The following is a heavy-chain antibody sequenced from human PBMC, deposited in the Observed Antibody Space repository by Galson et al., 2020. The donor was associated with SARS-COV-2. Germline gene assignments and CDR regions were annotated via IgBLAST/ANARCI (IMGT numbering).Heavy chain of an antibody. CDR1: GYTFTSYP. J-gene: IGHJ4*02. V-gene: IGHV1-3*01. Sequence: ASVKVSCKASGYTFTSYPIHWVRQAPGQRPEWMGWINGGDGHTKSSRKFQGRITITRDASASTAYMELGSLRSEDTAVYYCAREGGSNYPFDCGGQGTLVTVSP. CDR3: AREGGSNYPFDC. D-gene: IGHD1-26*01. CDR2: INGGDGHT.